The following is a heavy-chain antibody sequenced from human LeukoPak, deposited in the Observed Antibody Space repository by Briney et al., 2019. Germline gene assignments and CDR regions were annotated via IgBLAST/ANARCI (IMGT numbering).Heavy chain of an antibody. V-gene: IGHV3-23*01. D-gene: IGHD1-26*01. Sequence: GGTLRLSCAASGFTFSTYGTSWVRQAPGKGLEWGSGISGSGGSRFCTDSVKGRFTISRDNSKNTLYLQMNRLRAEDTAVYYCAKLGEWELPALTADWGQPTLVTAYS. CDR2: ISGSGGSR. CDR3: AKLGEWELPALTAD. J-gene: IGHJ4*02. CDR1: GFTFSTYG.